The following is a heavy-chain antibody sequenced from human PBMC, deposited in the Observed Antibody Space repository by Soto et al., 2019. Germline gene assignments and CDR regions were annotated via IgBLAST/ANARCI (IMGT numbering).Heavy chain of an antibody. Sequence: QVQLVESGGGVVQPGRSLRLSCAASGFTFSSYAMHWVRQAPGKGLEWVAVISYDGSNKYYADSVKGRFTISRDNSKNTLDLQMNSLRAEDTAVYYCARPPIAGASLDDAFDIWGQGTMVTVSS. CDR3: ARPPIAGASLDDAFDI. D-gene: IGHD1-26*01. J-gene: IGHJ3*02. CDR1: GFTFSSYA. CDR2: ISYDGSNK. V-gene: IGHV3-30-3*01.